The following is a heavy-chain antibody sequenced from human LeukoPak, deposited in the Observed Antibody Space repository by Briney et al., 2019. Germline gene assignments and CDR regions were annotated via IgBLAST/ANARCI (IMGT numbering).Heavy chain of an antibody. V-gene: IGHV4-34*01. J-gene: IGHJ4*02. CDR1: GGSFSGYY. D-gene: IGHD3-22*01. Sequence: SETLSLTCAVYGGSFSGYYWSWIRQPPGKGLEWIGEINHSGSTNYNPSLKSRVTVSVDTSKNQFSLKLRSVTAADTAVYYCARVTGYVIEDYFDYWGQGTLVTVSS. CDR3: ARVTGYVIEDYFDY. CDR2: INHSGST.